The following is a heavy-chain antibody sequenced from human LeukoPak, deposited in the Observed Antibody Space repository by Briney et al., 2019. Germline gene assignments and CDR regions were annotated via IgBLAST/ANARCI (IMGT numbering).Heavy chain of an antibody. Sequence: PSETLSLTCNVSGGSLSTYYWSWIRQPPGKGLEWIGYIYYSGSTNYNPSLNSRVTISVDTSKNQFSLRLSSVTPADTAVYYCARAPYYDSSGYYYWLDIWGQGTMVTVSS. D-gene: IGHD3-22*01. CDR1: GGSLSTYY. J-gene: IGHJ3*02. V-gene: IGHV4-59*01. CDR2: IYYSGST. CDR3: ARAPYYDSSGYYYWLDI.